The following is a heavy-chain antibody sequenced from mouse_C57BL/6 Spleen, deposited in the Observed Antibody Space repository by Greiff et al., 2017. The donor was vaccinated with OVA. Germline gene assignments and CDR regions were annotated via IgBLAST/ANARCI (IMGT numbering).Heavy chain of an antibody. Sequence: QVHVKQSGPELVKPGASVKISCKASGYTFTSYWMHWVKQRPGQGLEWIGMIHPNSGSTNYNEKFKSKATLTVDKSSSTAYMQLSSLTSEDSAVYYCAYGNSWFAYWGQGTLVTVSA. CDR2: IHPNSGST. D-gene: IGHD2-1*01. V-gene: IGHV1-64*01. J-gene: IGHJ3*01. CDR3: AYGNSWFAY. CDR1: GYTFTSYW.